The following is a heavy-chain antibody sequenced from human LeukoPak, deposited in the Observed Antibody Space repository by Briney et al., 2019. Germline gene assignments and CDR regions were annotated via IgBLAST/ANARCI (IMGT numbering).Heavy chain of an antibody. J-gene: IGHJ4*02. Sequence: GGSLRLSCAASGFTFDDYTMHWVRQSPGKGPEWVSLFSWDGGTTYYADSVKGRFTISRDNAKNTLYLQMNSLRAEDTAVYYCAKGAARYSSSSVDYWGQGTLVTVSS. D-gene: IGHD6-6*01. CDR3: AKGAARYSSSSVDY. CDR1: GFTFDDYT. CDR2: FSWDGGTT. V-gene: IGHV3-43*01.